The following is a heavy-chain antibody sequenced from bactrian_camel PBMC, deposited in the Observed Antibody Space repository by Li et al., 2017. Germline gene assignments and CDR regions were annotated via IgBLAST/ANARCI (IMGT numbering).Heavy chain of an antibody. D-gene: IGHD1*01. CDR3: AARDGRCGSSWSTYEYNW. V-gene: IGHV3S9*01. J-gene: IGHJ4*01. CDR2: IDSDGET. Sequence: HVKLVESGGDVVKPGGSLRLSCAASTGTFRSACMGWIRQVSGNEREGVASIDSDGETTYADPVKGRFTISRDNDKMIVYLQMNDLRPEDTAMYSCAARDGRCGSSWSTYEYNWWGQGTQVTVS. CDR1: TGTFRSAC.